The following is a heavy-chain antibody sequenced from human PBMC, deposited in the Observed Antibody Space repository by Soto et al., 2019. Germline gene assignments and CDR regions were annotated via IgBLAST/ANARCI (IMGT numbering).Heavy chain of an antibody. V-gene: IGHV1-8*01. CDR2: MNPNSGNT. CDR1: GYTFTSYD. CDR3: ARGGLRYFDWLSKFDY. Sequence: QVQLVQSGAEVKKPGASVKVSCKASGYTFTSYDINWVRQATGQGLEWMGWMNPNSGNTGYAQKFQGRVTMTRNTSISTAYMELSSLRSADTAVYYCARGGLRYFDWLSKFDYWGQGTLVTVSS. J-gene: IGHJ4*02. D-gene: IGHD3-9*01.